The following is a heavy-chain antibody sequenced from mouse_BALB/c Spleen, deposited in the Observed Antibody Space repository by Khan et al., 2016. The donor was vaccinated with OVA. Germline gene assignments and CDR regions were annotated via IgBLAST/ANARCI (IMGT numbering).Heavy chain of an antibody. CDR1: GYSITSDYA. J-gene: IGHJ2*01. D-gene: IGHD1-1*01. Sequence: EVQLQESGPGLVNPSQSLSLTCTVTGYSITSDYAWNWIRQFPGNKLEWMGYISYSGRTSYTPSLKSRISITRDTSKNQVFLLLNSVTTEDTAYYVCARSVTSTTVVATDFDYWGQGTTLTVSS. CDR3: ARSVTSTTVVATDFDY. CDR2: ISYSGRT. V-gene: IGHV3-2*02.